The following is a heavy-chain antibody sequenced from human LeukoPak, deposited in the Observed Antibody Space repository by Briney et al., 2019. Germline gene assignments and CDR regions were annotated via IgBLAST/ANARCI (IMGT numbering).Heavy chain of an antibody. D-gene: IGHD3-3*01. Sequence: PGGSLRLSCVASGFTLSSYWMSWVRQAPGKGLEGVANIKRDGSEKYYVASVKGRFTISRDNAKNSLYLQMSSLRPEDTDIFFCERDPTPSNFFDPGGKETRVTVSS. V-gene: IGHV3-7*05. CDR3: ERDPTPSNFFDP. J-gene: IGHJ5*02. CDR1: GFTLSSYW. CDR2: IKRDGSEK.